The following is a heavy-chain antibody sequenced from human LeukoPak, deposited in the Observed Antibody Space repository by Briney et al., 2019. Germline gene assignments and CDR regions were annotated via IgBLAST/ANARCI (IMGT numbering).Heavy chain of an antibody. CDR2: ISDSGVST. CDR1: GCTFSSHA. Sequence: GGSLRLSCAASGCTFSSHAMSWVRQAAGKGLEWGSTISDSGVSTYYADSVKGRFTISRDNSKNTLYMQMNSLRAGDTAVYYCAKDLSSSGFRIDYWGQGTLVTVSS. J-gene: IGHJ4*02. CDR3: AKDLSSSGFRIDY. D-gene: IGHD6-19*01. V-gene: IGHV3-23*01.